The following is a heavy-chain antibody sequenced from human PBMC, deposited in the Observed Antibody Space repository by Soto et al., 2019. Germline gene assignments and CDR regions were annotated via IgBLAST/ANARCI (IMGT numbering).Heavy chain of an antibody. CDR2: ISANNGNT. CDR3: VSAYAPGLFDP. J-gene: IGHJ5*02. V-gene: IGHV1-18*01. D-gene: IGHD7-27*01. CDR1: GYTFTSYG. Sequence: QVQLVQSGAEVKKPGASVKVSCKASGYTFTSYGISWVRQAPGQGLEWMGWISANNGNTKYAQNFQGRVTMTADTSTRTGTRELRSLRAADTAVYYCVSAYAPGLFDPWGQGTSVTVSS.